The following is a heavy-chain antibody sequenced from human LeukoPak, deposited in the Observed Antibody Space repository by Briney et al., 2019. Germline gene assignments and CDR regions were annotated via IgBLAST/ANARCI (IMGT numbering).Heavy chain of an antibody. J-gene: IGHJ4*02. CDR2: ISYDGSNK. CDR3: AIPGSYCGGDCYPYYFDY. V-gene: IGHV3-30-3*01. D-gene: IGHD2-21*01. CDR1: GFTFSSYA. Sequence: GGSLRLSCAASGFTFSSYAMHWVRQAPGKGLEWVAVISYDGSNKYYADSVKGRFTISRDNARNSLYLQMNSLRAEDTAVYYCAIPGSYCGGDCYPYYFDYWGQGTLVTVSS.